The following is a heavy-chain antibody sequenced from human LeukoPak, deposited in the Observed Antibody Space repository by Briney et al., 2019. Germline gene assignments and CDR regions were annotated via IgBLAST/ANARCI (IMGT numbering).Heavy chain of an antibody. D-gene: IGHD3-22*01. V-gene: IGHV4-61*03. CDR2: VSISGT. J-gene: IGHJ4*02. CDR1: GGSVTSSYY. CDR3: ARARGYYYDFDY. Sequence: SETLPLTCTVSGGSVTSSYYWSWIRQPPGKALEWIGYVSISGTKYNPSLKSRVTISVDTSKNHFSLKLSSVTAADTAVYYCARARGYYYDFDYWGQGALLTVSS.